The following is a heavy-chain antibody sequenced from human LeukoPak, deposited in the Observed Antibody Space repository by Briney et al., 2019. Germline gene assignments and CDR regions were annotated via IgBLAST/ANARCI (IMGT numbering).Heavy chain of an antibody. D-gene: IGHD3-10*01. Sequence: SETLSLTCTVSGGSISSHYWSWIRQPPGKGLEWIGYIYYSGSTNYNTSLKSRVTISVDTSKNEFSLKLSSVTAAGTAVYYCARMPSSSGSYYRNYYYYIDGWGKETTVTVCS. V-gene: IGHV4-59*11. CDR1: GGSISSHY. J-gene: IGHJ6*03. CDR3: ARMPSSSGSYYRNYYYYIDG. CDR2: IYYSGST.